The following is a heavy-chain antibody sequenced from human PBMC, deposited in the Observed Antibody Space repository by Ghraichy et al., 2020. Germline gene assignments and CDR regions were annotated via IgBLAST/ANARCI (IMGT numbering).Heavy chain of an antibody. D-gene: IGHD3-22*01. CDR3: TTDRYYDSSGFPGDY. CDR2: IKSKTDGGTT. CDR1: GFTFSNAW. V-gene: IGHV3-15*01. J-gene: IGHJ4*02. Sequence: GGSLRLSCAASGFTFSNAWMSWVRQAPGKGLEWVGRIKSKTDGGTTDYAAPVKGRFTISRDDSKNTLYLQMNSLKTEDTAVYYCTTDRYYDSSGFPGDYWGQGTLVTVSS.